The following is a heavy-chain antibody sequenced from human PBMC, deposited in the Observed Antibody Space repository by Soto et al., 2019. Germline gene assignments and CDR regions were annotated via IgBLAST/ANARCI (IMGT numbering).Heavy chain of an antibody. D-gene: IGHD1-26*01. Sequence: PGGSLRLSCAASGFTFSNAWMSWVRQAPGKGLEWVGRIKSKTDGGTTDYAAPVKGRFTIPRDDSKNTLYLQMNSLKTEDTAVYYCTTDRKWELAYYYYYYGMDVWGQGTTVTVSS. CDR2: IKSKTDGGTT. V-gene: IGHV3-15*01. J-gene: IGHJ6*02. CDR1: GFTFSNAW. CDR3: TTDRKWELAYYYYYYGMDV.